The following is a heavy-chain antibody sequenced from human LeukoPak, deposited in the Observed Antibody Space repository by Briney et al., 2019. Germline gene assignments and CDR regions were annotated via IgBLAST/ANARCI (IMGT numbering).Heavy chain of an antibody. CDR1: GYTFTSYG. CDR2: IIAYNGNT. CDR3: ARVTYRYSGELGPRFYYMDV. J-gene: IGHJ6*03. V-gene: IGHV1-18*01. D-gene: IGHD3-10*01. Sequence: ASVKVSCKASGYTFTSYGISWVRQAPGQGLEWMGWIIAYNGNTNYAQKLQGRVTMTTDTSTSTAYMELRSLRSDDTAVYYCARVTYRYSGELGPRFYYMDVWGKGTTVTVSS.